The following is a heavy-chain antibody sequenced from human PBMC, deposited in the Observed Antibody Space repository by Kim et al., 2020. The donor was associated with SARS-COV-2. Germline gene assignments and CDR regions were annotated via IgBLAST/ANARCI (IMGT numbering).Heavy chain of an antibody. J-gene: IGHJ6*02. Sequence: SGPTLVNPTQTLTLTCTFSGFSLSTSGMCVSWIRQPPGKALEWLALIDWDDDKYYSTSLKTRLTISKDTSKNQVVLTMTNMDPVDTATYYCARIRSSYDILAVGMDVWGQGTTVTVSS. CDR3: ARIRSSYDILAVGMDV. V-gene: IGHV2-70*01. D-gene: IGHD3-9*01. CDR1: GFSLSTSGMC. CDR2: IDWDDDK.